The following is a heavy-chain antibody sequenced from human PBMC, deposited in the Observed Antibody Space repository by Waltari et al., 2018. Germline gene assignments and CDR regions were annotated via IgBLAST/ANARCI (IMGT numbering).Heavy chain of an antibody. J-gene: IGHJ4*02. CDR1: GFTFSSYA. V-gene: IGHV3-23*01. CDR3: ASGYSSSWYGSYFDY. CDR2: ISGSGGST. D-gene: IGHD6-13*01. Sequence: EVQLLESGGGLVQPGGSLRLSCAASGFTFSSYAMSWVRQAPGKGLEWVSAISGSGGSTYYADSVKGRFTISRDNSKNTLYLQMNSLRAEDTAVYYCASGYSSSWYGSYFDYWGQGTLVTVSS.